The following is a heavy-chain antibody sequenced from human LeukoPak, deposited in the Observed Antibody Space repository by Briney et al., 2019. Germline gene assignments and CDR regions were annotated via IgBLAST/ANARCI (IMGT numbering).Heavy chain of an antibody. J-gene: IGHJ4*02. V-gene: IGHV3-66*03. CDR3: ARDQGEYYYDSSGYYGPFDY. Sequence: GGSLRLSCAASGFTVSSNYMSWVRQAPGKGLEWVSVIYSSGSTYYADSVKGRFTISRDNSKNTLYLQMNSLRAEDTAVYYCARDQGEYYYDSSGYYGPFDYWGQGTLVTVSS. D-gene: IGHD3-22*01. CDR1: GFTVSSNY. CDR2: IYSSGST.